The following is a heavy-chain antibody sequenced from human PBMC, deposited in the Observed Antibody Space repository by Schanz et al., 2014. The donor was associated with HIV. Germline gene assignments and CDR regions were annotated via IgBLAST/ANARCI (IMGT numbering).Heavy chain of an antibody. CDR2: INSGGVTI. Sequence: QVYLVESGGVLVKPGGSLRLSCAAFGFTFSDYYMTWVRQAPGKGLEWVSYINSGGVTISYADSMKGRFTISRDNAKKSLYLQMNNLRDEDTAVYFCARVSWGSSWSLDYWGQGTLVTVSS. CDR3: ARVSWGSSWSLDY. CDR1: GFTFSDYY. D-gene: IGHD6-13*01. J-gene: IGHJ4*02. V-gene: IGHV3-11*01.